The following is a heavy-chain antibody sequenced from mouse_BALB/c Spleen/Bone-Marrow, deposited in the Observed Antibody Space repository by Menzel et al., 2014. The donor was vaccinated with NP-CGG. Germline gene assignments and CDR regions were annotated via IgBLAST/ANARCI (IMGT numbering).Heavy chain of an antibody. V-gene: IGHV5-6-4*01. Sequence: EVTLVESGGGLVKPGGSLKLSCAASGFTFSSYTLSWVRQTPEKRLEWVATISSGGSYTYYPDSVKGRFTISRDNAKNTLYLQMSSLKSEDTAMYYCTRDGKGNYDYAMDYWGQGTSVTVSS. CDR1: GFTFSSYT. J-gene: IGHJ4*01. D-gene: IGHD2-1*01. CDR2: ISSGGSYT. CDR3: TRDGKGNYDYAMDY.